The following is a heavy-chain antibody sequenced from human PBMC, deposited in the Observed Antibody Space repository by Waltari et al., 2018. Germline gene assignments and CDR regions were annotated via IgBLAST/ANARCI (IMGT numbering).Heavy chain of an antibody. CDR3: ARANGDYESLGY. J-gene: IGHJ4*02. Sequence: QVQLVQSGAEVNKPGASVKVSCKASGYTFTGYDMHLVRQAPGQGLEWMGWINPNSGGTNYAQKFQGRVTMTRDTSISTAYMELSRLRSDDTAVYYCARANGDYESLGYWGQGTLVTVSS. V-gene: IGHV1-2*02. CDR1: GYTFTGYD. D-gene: IGHD4-17*01. CDR2: INPNSGGT.